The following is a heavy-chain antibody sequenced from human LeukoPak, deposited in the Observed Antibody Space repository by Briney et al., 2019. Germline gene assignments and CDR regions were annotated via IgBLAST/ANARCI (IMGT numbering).Heavy chain of an antibody. CDR3: AKDLSVGATVKFDY. Sequence: GRSLRLSCAASGFTFSSYAMHWVRRAPGKGLEWVSSITSGGSTSYADSVKGRFTISRDNSKNTLYLEMNSLRAEDTAVYFCAKDLSVGATVKFDYWGQGTLVTVPS. CDR2: ITSGGST. CDR1: GFTFSSYA. V-gene: IGHV3-23*01. J-gene: IGHJ4*02. D-gene: IGHD1-26*01.